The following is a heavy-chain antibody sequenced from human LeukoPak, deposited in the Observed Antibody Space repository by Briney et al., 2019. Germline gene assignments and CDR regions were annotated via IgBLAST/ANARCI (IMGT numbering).Heavy chain of an antibody. CDR2: IYYSGST. J-gene: IGHJ4*02. CDR1: GGSISSYY. D-gene: IGHD1-26*01. CDR3: ARGPRRGGYDY. V-gene: IGHV4-59*01. Sequence: SETLSLTCTVSGGSISSYYWSWIRQPPGKGLEWIGYIYYSGSTNYNPSLKSRVTISVDTSKNQFSLKLSSVTAADTAVYYCARGPRRGGYDYWGQGTLVTVSS.